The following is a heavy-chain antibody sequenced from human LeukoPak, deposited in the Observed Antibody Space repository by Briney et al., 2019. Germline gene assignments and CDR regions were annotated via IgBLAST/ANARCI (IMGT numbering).Heavy chain of an antibody. Sequence: GGSLRLSCAASGFTFSSFDMHWVRQPTGQGPEWVSTIGTASDTYYPGSVESRFTLSRDNAKNSLYLQMNSLTAGDTAVYYCARGPPRGKYYYMDVWGKGTTVTVSS. CDR1: GFTFSSFD. CDR2: IGTASDT. J-gene: IGHJ6*03. V-gene: IGHV3-13*01. D-gene: IGHD1-1*01. CDR3: ARGPPRGKYYYMDV.